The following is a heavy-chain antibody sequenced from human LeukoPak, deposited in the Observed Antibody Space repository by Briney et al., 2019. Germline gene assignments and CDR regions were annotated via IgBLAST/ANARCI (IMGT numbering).Heavy chain of an antibody. CDR2: IYYSGST. CDR1: GGSISSSSYY. CDR3: ASQTVGVVVPAAPNYYYYMDV. Sequence: SETLSLTCTVSGGSISSSSYYWGWIRQPPGKGLEWIGSIYYSGSTYYNPSLKSRVTISVDTSKNQFSLKLSSVTAANTAVYYCASQTVGVVVPAAPNYYYYMDVWGKGTTVTISS. J-gene: IGHJ6*03. V-gene: IGHV4-39*07. D-gene: IGHD2-2*01.